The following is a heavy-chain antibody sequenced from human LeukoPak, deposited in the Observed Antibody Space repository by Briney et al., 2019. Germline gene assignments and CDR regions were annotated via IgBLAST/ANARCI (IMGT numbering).Heavy chain of an antibody. J-gene: IGHJ4*02. CDR3: ASDYGSGSYFCPY. Sequence: GASVKVSCKASGYTFTGYYIHWVRQAPGQGLEWMGWINPNSGGTNYAQKFQGRVTMTGDTSISTAYMELTRLRSDDTAVYYCASDYGSGSYFCPYWGQGTLVTVSS. CDR2: INPNSGGT. V-gene: IGHV1-2*02. CDR1: GYTFTGYY. D-gene: IGHD3-10*01.